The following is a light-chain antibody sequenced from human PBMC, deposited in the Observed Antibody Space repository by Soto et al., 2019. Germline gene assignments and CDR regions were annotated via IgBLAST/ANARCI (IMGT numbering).Light chain of an antibody. V-gene: IGKV3-11*01. Sequence: EIVMTQSPATLSLSPGERATLSCRASQSVRTYLAWYQQKPGQAPRLLLFDASQRATGIPARFSGSGSGTDFTLTISNLEPEDFAVYYCQQYNNWPRTFGQGTKVDIK. CDR3: QQYNNWPRT. J-gene: IGKJ1*01. CDR1: QSVRTY. CDR2: DAS.